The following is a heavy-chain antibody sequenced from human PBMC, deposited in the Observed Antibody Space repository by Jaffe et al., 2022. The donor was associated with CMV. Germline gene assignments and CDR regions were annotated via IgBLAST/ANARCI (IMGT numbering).Heavy chain of an antibody. D-gene: IGHD3-10*01. CDR3: ARHRRITMVRARGWFDP. CDR1: GGSISSSSYY. V-gene: IGHV4-39*01. J-gene: IGHJ5*02. Sequence: QLQLQESGPGLVKPSETLSLTCTVSGGSISSSSYYWGWIRQPPGKGLEWIGSIYYSGSTYYNPSLKSRVTISVDTSKNQFSLKLSSVTAADTAVYYCARHRRITMVRARGWFDPWGQGTLVTVSS. CDR2: IYYSGST.